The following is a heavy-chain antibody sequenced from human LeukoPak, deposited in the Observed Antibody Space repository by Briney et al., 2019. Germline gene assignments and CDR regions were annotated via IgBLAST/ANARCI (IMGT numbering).Heavy chain of an antibody. D-gene: IGHD7-27*01. CDR2: ISSSSSYI. CDR3: ARDPGLYYFDY. V-gene: IGHV3-21*01. J-gene: IGHJ4*02. Sequence: GGSLRLSCAASGFTFSSYSMNWVRQAPGKGVEWVSSISSSSSYIYYADSVKGRFTISRDNAKNSLYLQMNSLRAEDTAVYYCARDPGLYYFDYWGQGTLVTVSS. CDR1: GFTFSSYS.